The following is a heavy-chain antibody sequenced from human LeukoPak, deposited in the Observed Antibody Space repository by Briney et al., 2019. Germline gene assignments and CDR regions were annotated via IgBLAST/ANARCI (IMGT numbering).Heavy chain of an antibody. V-gene: IGHV4-34*01. J-gene: IGHJ6*02. CDR2: INHSGST. Sequence: SETLSLTCAVYGGSFSGYYRSWIRQPPGKGLEWIGEINHSGSTNYNPSLKSRVTISVDTSKNQFSLKLSSVTAADTAVYYCARVLQQQLSRYYYYYGMDVWGQGTTVTVSS. D-gene: IGHD6-13*01. CDR3: ARVLQQQLSRYYYYYGMDV. CDR1: GGSFSGYY.